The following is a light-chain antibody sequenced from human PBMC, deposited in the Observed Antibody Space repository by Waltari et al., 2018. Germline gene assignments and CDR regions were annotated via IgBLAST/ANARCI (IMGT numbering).Light chain of an antibody. Sequence: SYELTQPSSVSVSPGQTARITCPGDVLAKRYTRWFQQKQGQAPVLVIYKDSERPSGSTERFSGSSSGTTVTLTISGAQVEDEADYYCYSVDDNKRVFGGGTKLTVL. CDR1: VLAKRY. CDR2: KDS. CDR3: YSVDDNKRV. J-gene: IGLJ2*01. V-gene: IGLV3-27*01.